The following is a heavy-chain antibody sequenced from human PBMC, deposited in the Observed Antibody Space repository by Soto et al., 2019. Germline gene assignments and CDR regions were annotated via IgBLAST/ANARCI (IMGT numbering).Heavy chain of an antibody. CDR1: AFTFSSYA. D-gene: IGHD3-16*01. Sequence: EVQLLESGGGFVQTGGSLRLSCAASAFTFSSYAMGWVRHAPGKGLEWVSTIGGPGGDRTYYAEPVKGRFAISRDNSRSTLYLQMTSLRADDTAVYYCVRRSGLHWESLDDWGQGTLVSVSS. CDR2: IGGPGGDRT. CDR3: VRRSGLHWESLDD. J-gene: IGHJ4*02. V-gene: IGHV3-23*01.